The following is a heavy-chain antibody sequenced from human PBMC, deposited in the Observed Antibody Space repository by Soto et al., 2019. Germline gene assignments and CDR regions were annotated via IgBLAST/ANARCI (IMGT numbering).Heavy chain of an antibody. CDR3: ARPLTAVTSSLVY. D-gene: IGHD4-17*01. CDR2: INHSGSI. Sequence: QVQLQQWGAGLLKPSETLSLTCAVYGESFSGYYWTWIRQPPGKGLEWIGEINHSGSINYNPSLKSRVTISTDTSKNQFSLKVRSVTAVDTAVYYCARPLTAVTSSLVYWGQGTLVTVSS. J-gene: IGHJ4*02. CDR1: GESFSGYY. V-gene: IGHV4-34*01.